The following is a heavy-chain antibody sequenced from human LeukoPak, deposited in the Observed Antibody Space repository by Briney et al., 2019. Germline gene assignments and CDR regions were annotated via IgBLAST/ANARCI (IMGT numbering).Heavy chain of an antibody. CDR1: GGSFSGYY. CDR2: INHSGST. CDR3: ARGDILRGSVPLDY. J-gene: IGHJ4*02. D-gene: IGHD3-9*01. V-gene: IGHV4-34*01. Sequence: SETLSLTCAVYGGSFSGYYWSWIRQPPGKGLEWIGEINHSGSTNYNPSLKSRVTISLDTSKTQFSLKLSSVTAADTAVYYCARGDILRGSVPLDYWGQGTLVTVSS.